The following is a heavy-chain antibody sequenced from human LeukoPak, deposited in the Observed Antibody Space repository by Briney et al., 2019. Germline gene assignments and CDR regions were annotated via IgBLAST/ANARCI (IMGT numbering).Heavy chain of an antibody. CDR2: IYYSGST. CDR1: GGSINSYY. Sequence: PSETLSLTCTVSGGSINSYYWTWIRQPPGKGLEWIGYIYYSGSTNYNPSLKSRVTISVDTSKNQFSLKLSSVTAADTAVYYCAREGVGARSWVDYWGQGTLVTVSS. D-gene: IGHD1-26*01. CDR3: AREGVGARSWVDY. J-gene: IGHJ4*02. V-gene: IGHV4-59*12.